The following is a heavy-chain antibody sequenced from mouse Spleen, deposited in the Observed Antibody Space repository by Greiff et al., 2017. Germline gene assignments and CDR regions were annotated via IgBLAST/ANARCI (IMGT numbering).Heavy chain of an antibody. V-gene: IGHV5-4*03. CDR3: ARAGWDGYCVWCFDV. J-gene: IGHJ1*03. CDR2: ISDGGSYT. CDR1: GFTFSTYA. Sequence: EVKLVESGGGLVKPGGSLKLSCAASGFTFSTYAMSWVRQTPEKRLEWVATISDGGSYTYYPDNVKGRFTISRANAKNTLYLQMNRLKSEDTAMYYCARAGWDGYCVWCFDVWGTGTTGTGSA. D-gene: IGHD2-3*01.